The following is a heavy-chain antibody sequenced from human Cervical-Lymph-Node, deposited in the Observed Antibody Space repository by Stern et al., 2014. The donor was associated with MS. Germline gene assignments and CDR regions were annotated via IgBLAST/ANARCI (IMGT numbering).Heavy chain of an antibody. Sequence: VQLEESGAEVKKPGASVKISCKASGYTFTNYYMHWVRQAPGQGLEWMGIINPSGDSTSYAQKFEGRATIARDTSTSTDNMELSSLTSGDTAVYYCARLRGYNVLTGYLDYWGQGTLVTVSS. CDR2: INPSGDST. CDR3: ARLRGYNVLTGYLDY. V-gene: IGHV1-46*01. CDR1: GYTFTNYY. J-gene: IGHJ4*02. D-gene: IGHD3-9*01.